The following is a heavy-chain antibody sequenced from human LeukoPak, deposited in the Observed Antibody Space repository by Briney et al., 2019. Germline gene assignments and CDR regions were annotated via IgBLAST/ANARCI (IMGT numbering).Heavy chain of an antibody. CDR1: GFTFSSYG. CDR3: AREGPRGNSQFDY. Sequence: GGSLRLSCAASGFTFSSYGMHWVRQAPGKGLEWVVLIWYDGSNKYYTDSVKGRLTISRDNSKNTLYLQMNSLRAEDTAIYYCAREGPRGNSQFDYWGQGTLVTVSS. D-gene: IGHD2/OR15-2a*01. CDR2: IWYDGSNK. V-gene: IGHV3-33*01. J-gene: IGHJ4*02.